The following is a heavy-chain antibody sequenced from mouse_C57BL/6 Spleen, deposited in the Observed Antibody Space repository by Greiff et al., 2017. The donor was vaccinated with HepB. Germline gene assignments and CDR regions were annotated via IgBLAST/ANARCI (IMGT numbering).Heavy chain of an antibody. J-gene: IGHJ2*01. V-gene: IGHV1-15*01. CDR1: GYTFTDYE. CDR2: IDPETGGT. CDR3: TRSDGTDYFDY. D-gene: IGHD4-1*01. Sequence: VKLQQSGAELVRPGASVTLSCKASGYTFTDYEMHWVKQTPVHGLEWIGAIDPETGGTAYNQKFKGKAILTADKSSSTAYMELRSLTSEDSAVYYCTRSDGTDYFDYWGQGTTLTVSS.